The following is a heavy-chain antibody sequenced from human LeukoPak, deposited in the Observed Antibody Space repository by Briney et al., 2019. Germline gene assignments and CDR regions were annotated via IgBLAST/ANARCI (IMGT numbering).Heavy chain of an antibody. V-gene: IGHV3-33*01. CDR1: EFTFSRYG. Sequence: GGSLRLSCAASEFTFSRYGMHWVRKAPGKGLEWVAVIWNDGSNKYYVDSVKGRFTISRDNSKNTLYLQMDSLRVEDTAVYYCARGDSSGYHYHYYGMDVWGQGTTVTVSS. CDR3: ARGDSSGYHYHYYGMDV. J-gene: IGHJ6*02. CDR2: IWNDGSNK. D-gene: IGHD3-22*01.